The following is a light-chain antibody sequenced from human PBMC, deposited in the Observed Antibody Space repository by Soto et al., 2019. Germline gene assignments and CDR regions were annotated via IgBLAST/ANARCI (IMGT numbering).Light chain of an antibody. J-gene: IGKJ1*01. Sequence: DIQMTQSPSTLSASVGDRVTITCRASQSISNWLAWYQKKPGKAPKLLIYKASSLESGVPSSFSGSGSGTEFTLTISSLQPDDFATYYCQQYNGTFGQGTKVEIK. V-gene: IGKV1-5*03. CDR2: KAS. CDR1: QSISNW. CDR3: QQYNGT.